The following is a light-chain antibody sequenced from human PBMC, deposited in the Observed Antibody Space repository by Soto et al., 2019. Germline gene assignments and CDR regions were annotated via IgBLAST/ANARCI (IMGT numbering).Light chain of an antibody. CDR2: GAS. Sequence: EIVMTQSPATLSVSPGERANLSCRDSQNVSSNLAWYQQKPGQAPRLLIYGASTRATGIPARFSGSGSGTEFTLTISSLQSEDFAVYYCQQYNNWPPVTFGQGTRLEIK. CDR3: QQYNNWPPVT. J-gene: IGKJ5*01. V-gene: IGKV3-15*01. CDR1: QNVSSN.